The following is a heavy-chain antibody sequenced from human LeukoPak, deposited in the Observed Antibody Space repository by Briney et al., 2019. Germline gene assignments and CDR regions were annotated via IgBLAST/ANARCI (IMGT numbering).Heavy chain of an antibody. CDR2: IYASGNT. Sequence: SETLSLTCTVSGGSISSYYWSWVRQPAGKGLEWIGRIYASGNTNYNPSLKGRVTMTVDTSKNQFSLNLSSVTAADTAVYYCAREDEEDYFDYWGQGTLVTVSS. V-gene: IGHV4-4*07. J-gene: IGHJ4*02. CDR3: AREDEEDYFDY. CDR1: GGSISSYY.